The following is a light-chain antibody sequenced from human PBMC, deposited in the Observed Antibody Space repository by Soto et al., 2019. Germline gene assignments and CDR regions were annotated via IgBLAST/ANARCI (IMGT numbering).Light chain of an antibody. V-gene: IGKV1-39*01. CDR3: QQSYSTPPWT. J-gene: IGKJ1*01. Sequence: DIQITQSSSSLSASVLYRVTITCRSSQSISSYLNWYQQKPGKAPKLLIYAASSLQSGVPSRFSGSGSGTDFTLTISSLQPEDFATYYCQQSYSTPPWTFGQGTKVDI. CDR1: QSISSY. CDR2: AAS.